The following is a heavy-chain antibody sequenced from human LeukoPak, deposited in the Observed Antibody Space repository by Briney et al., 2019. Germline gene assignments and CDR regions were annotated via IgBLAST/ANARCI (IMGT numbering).Heavy chain of an antibody. J-gene: IGHJ5*02. CDR1: GGSISSYH. CDR2: TYTNETT. CDR3: ARDGGYYYDSRNWFDP. V-gene: IGHV4-4*07. Sequence: SETLSLTCTVSGGSISSYHWSWIRQAAGKGLEWIGRTYTNETTNYNPSLKSRVTMSVDTSKNQFSLKLSSVTAADTAVYYCARDGGYYYDSRNWFDPWGQGTLVPVSS. D-gene: IGHD3-22*01.